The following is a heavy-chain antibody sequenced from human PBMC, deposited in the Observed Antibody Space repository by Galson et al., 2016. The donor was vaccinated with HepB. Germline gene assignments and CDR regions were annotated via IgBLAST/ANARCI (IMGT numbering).Heavy chain of an antibody. Sequence: SVKVSCKASGYKFTDYSIHWVRQAPGQGLEWVGWIHPNTGGTHYAQKFQGRVTLTRDTSISTADMALSRLRSNDTAVYFCALAYTWNPIDDWGQGTLVTVSS. CDR1: GYKFTDYS. D-gene: IGHD1-20*01. J-gene: IGHJ4*02. V-gene: IGHV1-2*02. CDR2: IHPNTGGT. CDR3: ALAYTWNPIDD.